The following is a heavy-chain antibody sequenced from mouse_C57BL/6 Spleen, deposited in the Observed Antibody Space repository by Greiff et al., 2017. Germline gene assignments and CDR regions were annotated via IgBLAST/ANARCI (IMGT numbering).Heavy chain of an antibody. CDR3: ARRAAGYGSSYAMDY. V-gene: IGHV8-12*01. Sequence: QVTLKVCGPGILQSAQTLSLTCSFSGFSLSTSGMGVGWIRQPSGKGLEWLAHIYWDDDKRYNQSLRRRLTISKATSRNHVFLKITRVDTADTSTYYCARRAAGYGSSYAMDYWGQGTSVTVSS. CDR2: IYWDDDK. CDR1: GFSLSTSGMG. J-gene: IGHJ4*01. D-gene: IGHD1-1*01.